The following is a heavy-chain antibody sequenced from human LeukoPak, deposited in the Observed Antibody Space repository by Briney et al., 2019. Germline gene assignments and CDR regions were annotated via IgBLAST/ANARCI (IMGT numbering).Heavy chain of an antibody. CDR2: IYESGTT. D-gene: IGHD2-15*01. CDR3: ARGAWATRLGS. V-gene: IGHV4-34*01. CDR1: GESLNSYY. Sequence: PSETLSLTCAVYGESLNSYYWSWVRLPPGEGLEWIGEIYESGTTEYNPSLKSRVTISMVPSKQQFSLSLSSVTAADTAVYYCARGAWATRLGSWGLGTPVIVSS. J-gene: IGHJ4*02.